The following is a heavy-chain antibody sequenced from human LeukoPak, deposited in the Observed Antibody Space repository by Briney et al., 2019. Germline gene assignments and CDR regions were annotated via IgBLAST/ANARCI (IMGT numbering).Heavy chain of an antibody. CDR3: AKESDSSGWKFYGMDV. Sequence: PGGSLRLSCAASGFTFRSFGLNWVRQAPGKGLEWVAAMSYDGSDKHTADAVKGRFTVSRDNSKNTLYLQMNSLRIEDTAVYYCAKESDSSGWKFYGMDVWGQGTTVTVSS. D-gene: IGHD6-19*01. V-gene: IGHV3-30*18. J-gene: IGHJ6*02. CDR1: GFTFRSFG. CDR2: MSYDGSDK.